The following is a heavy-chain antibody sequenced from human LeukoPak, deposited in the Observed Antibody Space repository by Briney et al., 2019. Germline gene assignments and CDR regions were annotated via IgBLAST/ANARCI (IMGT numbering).Heavy chain of an antibody. CDR2: LYYSGST. J-gene: IGHJ4*02. V-gene: IGHV4-59*01. CDR1: GGSISSYY. D-gene: IGHD3-3*01. Sequence: SETLSLTCTVSGGSISSYYWSWIRHPPGKGLEWIGYLYYSGSTNYNPSLKSRVTISVDTSKNQFSLKLSAVTAADTAVYYCATSDFWSGYSFDYWGQGTLVTVSS. CDR3: ATSDFWSGYSFDY.